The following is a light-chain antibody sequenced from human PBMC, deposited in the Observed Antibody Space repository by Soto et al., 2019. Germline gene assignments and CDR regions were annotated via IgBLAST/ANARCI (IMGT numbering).Light chain of an antibody. CDR2: AAS. CDR3: QQYGNSWS. J-gene: IGKJ1*01. Sequence: EIVLTQSPGTLSFSPGERATLSCRASQSVSNNYLAWYQHIPGQAPRVLIYAASNRATGIPDRFSGSGSGTDFTLTISGLEPEDFAVYYCQQYGNSWSFGQGTKVEIK. V-gene: IGKV3-20*01. CDR1: QSVSNNY.